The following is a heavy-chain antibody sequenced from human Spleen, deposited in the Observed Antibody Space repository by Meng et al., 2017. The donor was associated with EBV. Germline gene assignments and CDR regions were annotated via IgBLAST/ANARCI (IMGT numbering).Heavy chain of an antibody. CDR2: INPSDRAT. V-gene: IGHV1-46*01. Sequence: QVQRGQSGAEVKKPGASVKVSCTTSGYIFTSYWLHWVRQAPGQGLEWMGIINPSDRATSYAPNFQGRVTLTRDKSSTTVYMELSNLRSDDTAVYYCARRQDTITRIDYWGQGTLVTVSS. J-gene: IGHJ4*02. CDR1: GYIFTSYW. D-gene: IGHD5-12*01. CDR3: ARRQDTITRIDY.